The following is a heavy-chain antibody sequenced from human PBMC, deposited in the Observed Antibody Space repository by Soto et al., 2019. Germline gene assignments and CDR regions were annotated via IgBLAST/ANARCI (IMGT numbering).Heavy chain of an antibody. V-gene: IGHV1-8*01. CDR2: MNPNSGNT. D-gene: IGHD6-19*01. J-gene: IGHJ4*02. CDR3: ASAVAGGHADY. CDR1: GYTFTRND. Sequence: QVQLVQSGAEVKKPGASVKVSCEASGYTFTRNDINWVRQATGQGLEWMGWMNPNSGNTGYAQKFQGRVTMTRKTSIRTDYRDMSNLTPEDAAVSSCASAVAGGHADYWGQGTLVTVSS.